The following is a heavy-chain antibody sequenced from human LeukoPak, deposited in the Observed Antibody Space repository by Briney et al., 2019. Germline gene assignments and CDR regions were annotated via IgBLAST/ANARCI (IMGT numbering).Heavy chain of an antibody. J-gene: IGHJ5*02. D-gene: IGHD2/OR15-2a*01. CDR1: GGSISSSVGYY. V-gene: IGHV4-39*01. CDR3: TRTFYSSPNNWFDP. CDR2: IYYSGSI. Sequence: PSETLSLTCTVSGGSISSSVGYYWGWIRQPPGKGLEYIGSIYYSGSIYYNPSLRSRVTISVDTSKNQFSLKLSSVTAADTAVYYRTRTFYSSPNNWFDPWGQGTLVTVSS.